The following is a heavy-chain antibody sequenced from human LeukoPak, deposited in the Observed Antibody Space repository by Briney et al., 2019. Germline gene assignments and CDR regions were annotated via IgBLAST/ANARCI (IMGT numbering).Heavy chain of an antibody. D-gene: IGHD3-22*01. CDR3: AREYYYDSSGYYQY. CDR1: GFIFNNYG. Sequence: GGSLRLSCAASGFIFNNYGLVWVRQAPGKGLEWVSAISNDGGGTTYADFVKGRFSVSRDNSKNTLFLQMNSLRAEDTAVYYCAREYYYDSSGYYQYWGQGTLVTVSS. V-gene: IGHV3-23*01. J-gene: IGHJ4*02. CDR2: ISNDGGGT.